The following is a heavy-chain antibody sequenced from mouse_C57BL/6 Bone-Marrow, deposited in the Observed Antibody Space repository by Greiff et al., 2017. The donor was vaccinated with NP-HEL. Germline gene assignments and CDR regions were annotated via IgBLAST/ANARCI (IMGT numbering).Heavy chain of an antibody. CDR1: GYTFPSYW. D-gene: IGHD1-1*01. CDR2: FDPNSGGT. J-gene: IGHJ1*03. Sequence: QVQLQQPGAELVKPGASVKLSCKASGYTFPSYWMHWVKQRPGRGLEWIGRFDPNSGGTKYNEKFKSKATLTVDKPSSTAYVQLSSLTSEDSSVYYCSSSRVGDPSYWYFDVWGTGTTVTVSS. V-gene: IGHV1-72*01. CDR3: SSSRVGDPSYWYFDV.